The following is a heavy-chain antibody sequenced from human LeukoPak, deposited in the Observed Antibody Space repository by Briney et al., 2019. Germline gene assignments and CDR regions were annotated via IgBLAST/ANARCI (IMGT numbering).Heavy chain of an antibody. V-gene: IGHV3-30*02. CDR2: IRYDGNNR. D-gene: IGHD2-2*01. CDR1: GFTFSTYG. J-gene: IGHJ5*02. Sequence: PGGSLKLSCAASGFTFSTYGMHWVRQAPGKGLEWVAFIRYDGNNRYYADFVKGRFTISRDNSKNTLYLHMNSLRTEDTAVYYCAKIEGKYQLANVPDHWGQGTLVTVSS. CDR3: AKIEGKYQLANVPDH.